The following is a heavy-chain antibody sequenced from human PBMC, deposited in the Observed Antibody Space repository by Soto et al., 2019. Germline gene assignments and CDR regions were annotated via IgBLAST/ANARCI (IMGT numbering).Heavy chain of an antibody. D-gene: IGHD2-15*01. J-gene: IGHJ6*02. CDR1: GGSISSGGYY. Sequence: SETLSLTCTVSGGSISSGGYYWSWIRQHPGKGLEWIGYIYYSGSTYYNPSLKSRVTISVDTSKNQFSLKLSSVTAADTAVYYCARVGCSGGSCYAYYGMDVWGQGTTVTVSS. CDR3: ARVGCSGGSCYAYYGMDV. CDR2: IYYSGST. V-gene: IGHV4-31*03.